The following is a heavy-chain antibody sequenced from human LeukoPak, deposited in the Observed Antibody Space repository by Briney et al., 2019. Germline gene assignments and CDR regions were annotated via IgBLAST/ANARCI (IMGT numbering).Heavy chain of an antibody. CDR1: GYSISSSYY. D-gene: IGHD6-13*01. CDR2: IYYSGST. J-gene: IGHJ4*02. Sequence: PSETLSLTCAVSGYSISSSYYWGWIRQPPGKGLEWIGSIYYSGSTYYNPSLKSRVTISVDTSKNQFSLKLSSVTAADTAVYYCARGSIAAGFGYWGQGTLVTVSS. V-gene: IGHV4-38-2*01. CDR3: ARGSIAAGFGY.